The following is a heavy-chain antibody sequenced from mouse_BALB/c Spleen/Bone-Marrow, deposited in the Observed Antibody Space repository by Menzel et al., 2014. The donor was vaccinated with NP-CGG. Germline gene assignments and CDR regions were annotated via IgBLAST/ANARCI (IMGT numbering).Heavy chain of an antibody. V-gene: IGHV1S56*01. CDR3: AREGITTVDY. Sequence: QVQLQQPGPELVKPEASVRISCKAPGYTFTSYYIHWVKQRPGQGLEWIGWIFPGNVITKYNEKFKGKATLTADKSSSTAYMQLSSLTSEDSAVYSCAREGITTVDYWGQGTTLTVSS. CDR1: GYTFTSYY. D-gene: IGHD1-1*01. J-gene: IGHJ2*01. CDR2: IFPGNVIT.